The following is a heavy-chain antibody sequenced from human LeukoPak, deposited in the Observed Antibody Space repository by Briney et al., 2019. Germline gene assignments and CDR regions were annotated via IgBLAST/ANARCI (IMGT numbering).Heavy chain of an antibody. V-gene: IGHV4-30-4*01. Sequence: SETVSLPCTVSGGSIRRGDYYWSWICQPPGKVLVWFGYIYYSGSTYYNPSLKSRVTISVDTSKNQFSLKLSSVTAADTAVYYCATLGIAAAGNDRRYFDLWGRGTLVTVSS. CDR3: ATLGIAAAGNDRRYFDL. D-gene: IGHD6-13*01. CDR2: IYYSGST. CDR1: GGSIRRGDYY. J-gene: IGHJ2*01.